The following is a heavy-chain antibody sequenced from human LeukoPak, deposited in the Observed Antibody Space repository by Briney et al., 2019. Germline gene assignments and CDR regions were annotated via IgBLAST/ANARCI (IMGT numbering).Heavy chain of an antibody. V-gene: IGHV4-59*01. D-gene: IGHD6-19*01. Sequence: SETLSLTCTVSGGSISSYYWSWIRQPPGKGLEWIGYIYYSGSTNYNPSLKSRVTISVDTSKNQFSLKLSSVTAADTAVYYCARDYGSGHLDYWGQGTLVTVSS. CDR2: IYYSGST. CDR1: GGSISSYY. CDR3: ARDYGSGHLDY. J-gene: IGHJ4*02.